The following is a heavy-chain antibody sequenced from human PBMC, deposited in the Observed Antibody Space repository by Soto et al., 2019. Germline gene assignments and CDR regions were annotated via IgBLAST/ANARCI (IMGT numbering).Heavy chain of an antibody. V-gene: IGHV5-51*01. J-gene: IGHJ6*02. D-gene: IGHD2-2*01. CDR1: GYSFTSYW. Sequence: PGESLKISCKGSGYSFTSYWIGWVRQMPGKGLEWMGIIYPGDSDTRYSPSFQGQVTISADKSISTAYLQWSSLKASDTAMYYCATCRRTSGYSFFGYYYYGMDVWGQLTTVTVSS. CDR3: ATCRRTSGYSFFGYYYYGMDV. CDR2: IYPGDSDT.